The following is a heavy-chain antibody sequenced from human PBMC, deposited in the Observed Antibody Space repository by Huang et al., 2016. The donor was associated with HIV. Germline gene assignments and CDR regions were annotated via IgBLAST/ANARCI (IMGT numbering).Heavy chain of an antibody. V-gene: IGHV3-30*14. CDR2: ISVDGRNK. D-gene: IGHD6-19*01. J-gene: IGHJ4*02. CDR1: GFTFRDHP. Sequence: QVQLVESGGGVVQPGRSLRLSCAVSGFTFRDHPMHWVRQAPGKGMEWVAVISVDGRNKFYADFVRGRFTISSDNSKNILYLQVNSLTPADTSIYYCARDTTTVAGLDFWGQGALVTVSS. CDR3: ARDTTTVAGLDF.